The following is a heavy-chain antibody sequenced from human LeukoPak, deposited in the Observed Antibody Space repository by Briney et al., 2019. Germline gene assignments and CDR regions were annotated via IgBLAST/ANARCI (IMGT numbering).Heavy chain of an antibody. CDR3: ARVLDYYDSSGLGY. J-gene: IGHJ4*02. CDR2: INTDGSST. D-gene: IGHD3-22*01. V-gene: IGHV3-74*01. CDR1: GFTFSSYW. Sequence: GGSLRLSCAASGFTFSSYWMHWVRQAPGKALVWVSRINTDGSSTSYADSVKGRFTISRDNAKNTLYLRMNSLRAEDTAVYYCARVLDYYDSSGLGYWGQGTLVTVSS.